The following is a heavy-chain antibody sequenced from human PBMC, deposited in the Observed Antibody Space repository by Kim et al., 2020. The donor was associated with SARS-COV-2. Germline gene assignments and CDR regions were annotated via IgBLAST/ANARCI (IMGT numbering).Heavy chain of an antibody. V-gene: IGHV1-69*13. CDR1: GGTFSSYA. J-gene: IGHJ4*02. D-gene: IGHD5-12*01. Sequence: SVKVSCKASGGTFSSYAISWVRQAPGQGLEWMGGIIPIFGTANYAQKFQGRVTITADESTSTAYMELSSLRSEDTAVYYCARKDPRRERVYSGYDSSPEPFDYWGQGTLVTVSS. CDR3: ARKDPRRERVYSGYDSSPEPFDY. CDR2: IIPIFGTA.